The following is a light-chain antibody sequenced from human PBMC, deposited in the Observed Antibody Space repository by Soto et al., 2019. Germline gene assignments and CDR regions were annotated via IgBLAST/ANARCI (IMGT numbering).Light chain of an antibody. CDR1: QSVSSN. Sequence: EILMTQSPATLSVSPGESATLSCRASQSVSSNLAWYQQKPGQSPRLLIYGTSTRATGIPARFSGSGSGTEFTLTISSLQSEDFAVYYCHQYNFWPTFGQGTKVDIK. J-gene: IGKJ1*01. CDR2: GTS. CDR3: HQYNFWPT. V-gene: IGKV3-15*01.